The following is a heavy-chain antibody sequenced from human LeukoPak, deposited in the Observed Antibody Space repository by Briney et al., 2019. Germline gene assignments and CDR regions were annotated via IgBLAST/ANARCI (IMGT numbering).Heavy chain of an antibody. CDR3: ARDQGAFDY. V-gene: IGHV3-48*04. J-gene: IGHJ4*02. Sequence: GGSLRLSCAASGYTFSRYNMNWVRQAPGKGLEWISYISSGSSTIYYADSVKGRFTISRDDAKNSLYLQMNSLGAEDTAVYYCARDQGAFDYWGQGTLATVSS. CDR2: ISSGSSTI. CDR1: GYTFSRYN.